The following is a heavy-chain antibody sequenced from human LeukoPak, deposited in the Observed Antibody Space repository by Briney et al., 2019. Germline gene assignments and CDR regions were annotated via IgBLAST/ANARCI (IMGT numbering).Heavy chain of an antibody. CDR3: AKWITMIEGSRDY. D-gene: IGHD3-22*01. J-gene: IGHJ4*02. Sequence: PGGSLRLSCAASGFTFSSYAMSWVRQAPGKGLEWVSAVSGSGGSTYYADSVKGRFTISRDNSKNTLYLQMNSLRAEDTAVYYCAKWITMIEGSRDYWGQGTLVTVSS. CDR1: GFTFSSYA. CDR2: VSGSGGST. V-gene: IGHV3-23*01.